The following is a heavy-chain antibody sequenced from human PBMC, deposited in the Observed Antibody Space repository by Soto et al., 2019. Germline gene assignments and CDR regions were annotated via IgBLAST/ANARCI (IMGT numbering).Heavy chain of an antibody. CDR2: IDPSDSYT. Sequence: PGESLKISCKGSGYSFTSYWISWVRQMPGKGLEWMGRIDPSDSYTNYSPSFQGHVTISADKSISTAYLQWSSLKAPDTAMYYCARHTGYSSGWLYYYYYGMDVWGQGTTVTVSS. D-gene: IGHD6-19*01. CDR3: ARHTGYSSGWLYYYYYGMDV. J-gene: IGHJ6*02. V-gene: IGHV5-10-1*01. CDR1: GYSFTSYW.